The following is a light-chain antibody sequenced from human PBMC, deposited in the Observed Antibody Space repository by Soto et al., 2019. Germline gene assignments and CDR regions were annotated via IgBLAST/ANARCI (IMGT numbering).Light chain of an antibody. CDR1: QTVSSN. Sequence: EIVMTQSPATLSVSPGERVTLSCRASQTVSSNLAWYQQKPGQAPRLLISGSSTRATGIPARFSGSGSGTDFTLTISSLEPEDFAVYYCQQRRNWPTFGQGTKVDIK. CDR3: QQRRNWPT. J-gene: IGKJ1*01. V-gene: IGKV3-15*01. CDR2: GSS.